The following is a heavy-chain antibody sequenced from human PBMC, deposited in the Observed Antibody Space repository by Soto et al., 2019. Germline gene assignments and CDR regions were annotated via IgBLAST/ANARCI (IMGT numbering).Heavy chain of an antibody. CDR1: EFTFSAFD. Sequence: PGGSLRLSCKGSEFTFSAFDMNWVRQPPGKGPERVAYMSGSGNVVFYADAVRGRFTISRDIAENYLFLQMNRLRVEDTAVYYSAREFRVAVRGPFDSWGQGTLVTVSS. J-gene: IGHJ4*02. V-gene: IGHV3-48*03. CDR3: AREFRVAVRGPFDS. D-gene: IGHD3-10*01. CDR2: MSGSGNVV.